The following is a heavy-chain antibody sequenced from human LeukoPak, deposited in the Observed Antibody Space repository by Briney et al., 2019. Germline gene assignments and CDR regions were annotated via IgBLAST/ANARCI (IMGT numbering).Heavy chain of an antibody. D-gene: IGHD3-22*01. CDR2: IYYSGST. Sequence: RASETLSLTCTVSGDSLSSYYWSWIRQPPGKGLEWIGNIYYSGSTNYNPSLKSRVTLSVDRSKNHFSLKLSSVTAADTAVYYCARADSSGYEHFDYWGQGTLVTVSS. J-gene: IGHJ4*02. CDR3: ARADSSGYEHFDY. CDR1: GDSLSSYY. V-gene: IGHV4-59*01.